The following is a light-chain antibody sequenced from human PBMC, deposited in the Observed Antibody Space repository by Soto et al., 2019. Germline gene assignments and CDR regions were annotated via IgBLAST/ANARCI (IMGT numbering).Light chain of an antibody. Sequence: DFVMTQSPDSLALSVGERATINCRSSQSVLYSSDNKNYFAWYQQKPGQPPKLIIYWASTRESGVPDRFSGSGSGTDFTLTISSLQAEDVAVYYCQQYYSTPLTFGGGTKVDIK. J-gene: IGKJ4*01. CDR2: WAS. CDR3: QQYYSTPLT. V-gene: IGKV4-1*01. CDR1: QSVLYSSDNKNY.